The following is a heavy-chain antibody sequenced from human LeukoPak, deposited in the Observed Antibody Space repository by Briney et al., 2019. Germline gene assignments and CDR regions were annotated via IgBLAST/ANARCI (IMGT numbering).Heavy chain of an antibody. CDR2: TNPKNGDT. J-gene: IGHJ5*02. CDR1: GYSFIGQY. CDR3: TRRMTSIVNNYFDP. Sequence: ASVKVSCKASGYSFIGQYMHWMRQAPGQGLEWMGWTNPKNGDTNYAQKFHGRVTLTRDTSISTAYMELGGLRTDDTAVYFCTRRMTSIVNNYFDPWGQGTLVIVSS. D-gene: IGHD3-22*01. V-gene: IGHV1-2*02.